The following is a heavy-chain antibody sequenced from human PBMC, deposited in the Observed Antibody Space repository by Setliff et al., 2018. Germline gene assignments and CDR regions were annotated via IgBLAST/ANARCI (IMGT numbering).Heavy chain of an antibody. V-gene: IGHV1-18*01. CDR1: GYTFTGYG. J-gene: IGHJ6*03. D-gene: IGHD3-16*01. CDR2: ISAYNGNT. Sequence: ASVKVSCKASGYTFTGYGISWVRQAPGQGLEWMGWISAYNGNTNYAQRLQGRVTMTTDTSTSTAYMELRSLRSDDTAVYYCARMITPHRWSYYYYYMDVWGKGTTVTSP. CDR3: ARMITPHRWSYYYYYMDV.